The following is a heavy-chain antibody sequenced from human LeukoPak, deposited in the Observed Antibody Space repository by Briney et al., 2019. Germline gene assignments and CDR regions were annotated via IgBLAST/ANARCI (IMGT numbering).Heavy chain of an antibody. CDR1: GFTVINTY. V-gene: IGHV3-66*01. Sequence: GGSLRLSCAASGFTVINTYMTWVRQAPGKGLEWVSNIYTGGATYYTDSVKGRFTVSRDSSKNTLFLQMNSLREEDTAVYYCARAVLSGGFDRWGQGALVTASS. CDR3: ARAVLSGGFDR. D-gene: IGHD3-16*01. CDR2: IYTGGAT. J-gene: IGHJ4*02.